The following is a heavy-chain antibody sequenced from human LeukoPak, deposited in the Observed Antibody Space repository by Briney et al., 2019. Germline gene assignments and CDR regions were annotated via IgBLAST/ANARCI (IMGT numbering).Heavy chain of an antibody. CDR3: ARSNNYDPLL. J-gene: IGHJ4*02. CDR1: GYTFTNYY. V-gene: IGHV1-46*01. CDR2: INPIGGST. D-gene: IGHD3-3*01. Sequence: GASVKVSCKASGYTFTNYYMHWVRQAPRQGLEWMGIINPIGGSTSYAHKFQGRVTMTRDTSTSTVYMELSSLRSDDTAVYFCARSNNYDPLLWGQGTLVTVSS.